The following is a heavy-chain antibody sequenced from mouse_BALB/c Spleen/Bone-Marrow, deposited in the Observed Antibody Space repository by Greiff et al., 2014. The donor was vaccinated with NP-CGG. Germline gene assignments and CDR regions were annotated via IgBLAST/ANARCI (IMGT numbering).Heavy chain of an antibody. CDR3: TIGGFDY. CDR1: GYTFTSYW. CDR2: INPSNGGT. Sequence: QVQLQQSGAELVKPGASVKLSCKASGYTFTSYWMQWVKLRPGQGFEWIGEINPSNGGTNYNEKFKRKATLTVDKSFSTAYMQLSSLTSEDSAVYYCTIGGFDYWGQGTTLTVSS. J-gene: IGHJ2*01. V-gene: IGHV1S16*01.